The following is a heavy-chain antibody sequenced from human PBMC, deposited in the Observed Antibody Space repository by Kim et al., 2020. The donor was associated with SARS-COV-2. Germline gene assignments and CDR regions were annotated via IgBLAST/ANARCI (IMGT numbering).Heavy chain of an antibody. CDR3: AREGPYYDFWSGFGYQPSAFDI. Sequence: ASVKVSCKASGYTFTSYGISWVRQAPGQGLEWMGWISAYNGNTNYAQKLQGRVTMTTDTSTSTAYMELRSLRSDDTAVYYCAREGPYYDFWSGFGYQPSAFDIWGQGTMVTVSS. D-gene: IGHD3-3*01. J-gene: IGHJ3*02. CDR2: ISAYNGNT. V-gene: IGHV1-18*01. CDR1: GYTFTSYG.